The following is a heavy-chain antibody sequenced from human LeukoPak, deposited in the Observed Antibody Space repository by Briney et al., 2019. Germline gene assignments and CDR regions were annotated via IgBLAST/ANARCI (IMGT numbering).Heavy chain of an antibody. V-gene: IGHV3-23*01. CDR3: AKTFNWNYFDY. Sequence: GGSLRLSCAASGFTFSNYGMSWVRQAPGEGLEWVSTISAGGDTYYANSVGGRFTISRGISKNTLYLQMNSLRAEDTAVYYCAKTFNWNYFDYWGQGTLVTVSS. J-gene: IGHJ4*02. CDR1: GFTFSNYG. CDR2: ISAGGDT. D-gene: IGHD1-1*01.